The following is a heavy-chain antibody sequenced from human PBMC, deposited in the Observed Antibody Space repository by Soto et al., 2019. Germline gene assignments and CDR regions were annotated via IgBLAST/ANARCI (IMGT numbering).Heavy chain of an antibody. V-gene: IGHV3-23*01. CDR3: AIDWVIGTIIYYFLH. CDR2: ISGSGGDT. Sequence: EVQLLESGGGLVQPGGSLRISCAASGFTFSTYAMIWVRQAPGKGLEWVSGISGSGGDTYYADSVMGRFTVSRDNSTNTLYLQMNSLRVEDTAVYYCAIDWVIGTIIYYFLHWGQGALVTVSA. J-gene: IGHJ1*01. D-gene: IGHD3-10*01. CDR1: GFTFSTYA.